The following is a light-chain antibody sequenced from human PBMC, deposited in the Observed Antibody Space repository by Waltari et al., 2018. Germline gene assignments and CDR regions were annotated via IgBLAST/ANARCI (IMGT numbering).Light chain of an antibody. V-gene: IGLV2-8*01. CDR1: SSDVGGYNY. Sequence: QSALTQPPSASGSPGQSVAISYTGTSSDVGGYNYVSRYQQHLGKDPKLVIFEGNKRPSGVPDRFSGSKAGNTASLSVSGLQAEDAADYDCSSYAGSNTWVFGGGTKLTVL. J-gene: IGLJ3*02. CDR2: EGN. CDR3: SSYAGSNTWV.